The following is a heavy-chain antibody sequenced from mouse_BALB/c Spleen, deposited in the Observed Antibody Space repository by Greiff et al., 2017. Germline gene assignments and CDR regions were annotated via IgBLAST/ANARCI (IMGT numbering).Heavy chain of an antibody. Sequence: VQLKQSGAELVKPGASVKLSCTASGFNIKDTYMHWVKQRPEQGLEWIGRIDPANGNTKYDPKFQGKATITADTSSNTAYLQLSSLTSEDTAVYYCAKRGNYCYAMDYWGQGTSVTVSS. CDR3: AKRGNYCYAMDY. J-gene: IGHJ4*01. V-gene: IGHV14-3*02. CDR2: IDPANGNT. D-gene: IGHD2-1*01. CDR1: GFNIKDTY.